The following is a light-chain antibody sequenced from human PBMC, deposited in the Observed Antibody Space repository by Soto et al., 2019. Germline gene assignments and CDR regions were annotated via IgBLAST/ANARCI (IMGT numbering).Light chain of an antibody. CDR3: AAWDDSLNGYWV. CDR2: SNN. J-gene: IGLJ3*02. Sequence: QSVLTQPPSASGTPGQRVTISCSGSSSNIGSNTVNWYQQLPGTAPKLLIYSNNQRPSGVPDRFSGSKSGTSASLAISGLQSDYEADYYCAAWDDSLNGYWVFGGGTKLTVL. V-gene: IGLV1-44*01. CDR1: SSNIGSNT.